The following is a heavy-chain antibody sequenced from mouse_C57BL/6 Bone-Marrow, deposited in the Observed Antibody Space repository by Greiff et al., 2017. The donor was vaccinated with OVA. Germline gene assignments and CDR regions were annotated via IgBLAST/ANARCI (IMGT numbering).Heavy chain of an antibody. V-gene: IGHV5-12*01. CDR2: ISNGGGST. Sequence: EVKVVESGGGLVQPGGSLKLSCAASGFTFSDYYMYWVRQTPEKRLEWVAYISNGGGSTYYPDTVKGRFTISRDNAKNTLYLQMSSLKSEDTAVYYCARHDYYGSSYGYFDVWGTGTTVTVSS. CDR1: GFTFSDYY. D-gene: IGHD1-1*01. J-gene: IGHJ1*03. CDR3: ARHDYYGSSYGYFDV.